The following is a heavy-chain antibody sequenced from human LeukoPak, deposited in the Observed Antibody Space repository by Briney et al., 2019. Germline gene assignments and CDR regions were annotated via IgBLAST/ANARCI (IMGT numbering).Heavy chain of an antibody. CDR1: GFTFDDYA. D-gene: IGHD2-15*01. J-gene: IGHJ4*02. Sequence: GRSLRLSCAASGFTFDDYAMHWVRQAPGKGLEWVSGISWNSGSIGYADSVKGRFTISRDNAKNSLYLQMNSLRAEDTAVYYCAREPRVVLPFDYWGQGTLVTVSS. V-gene: IGHV3-9*01. CDR2: ISWNSGSI. CDR3: AREPRVVLPFDY.